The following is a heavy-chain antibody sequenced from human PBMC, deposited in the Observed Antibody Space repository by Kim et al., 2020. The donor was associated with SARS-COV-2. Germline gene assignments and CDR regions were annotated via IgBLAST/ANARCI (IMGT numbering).Heavy chain of an antibody. V-gene: IGHV4-34*01. CDR2: INHSGST. D-gene: IGHD3-3*01. CDR1: GGSFSGYY. Sequence: SETLSLTCAVYGGSFSGYYWSWIRQPPGKGLEWIGEINHSGSTNYNPSLKSRVTISVDTSKNQFSLKLSSVTAADTAVYYCARGQPPRQITIFGVVKVNWYFDLWGRGTLVTVSS. CDR3: ARGQPPRQITIFGVVKVNWYFDL. J-gene: IGHJ2*01.